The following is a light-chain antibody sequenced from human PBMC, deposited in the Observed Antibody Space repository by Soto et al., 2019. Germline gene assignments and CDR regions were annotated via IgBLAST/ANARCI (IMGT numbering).Light chain of an antibody. CDR1: QDISNY. V-gene: IGKV1-33*01. Sequence: DIQMTQSPSSLSASVGDRVTITCQASQDISNYLNWYQQKPGKAPKLLIYDASNSETGVPSRFSGSGSGTDFTFTISSLQPEDIATYYCQQYDNLPRTFGGGTKVEIK. CDR3: QQYDNLPRT. CDR2: DAS. J-gene: IGKJ4*01.